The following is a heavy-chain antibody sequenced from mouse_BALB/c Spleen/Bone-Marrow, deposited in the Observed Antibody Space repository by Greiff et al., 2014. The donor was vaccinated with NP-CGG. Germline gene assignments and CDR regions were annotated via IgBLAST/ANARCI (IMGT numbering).Heavy chain of an antibody. CDR1: EYEFPSHD. CDR2: INSDGGST. V-gene: IGHV5-2*01. J-gene: IGHJ4*01. D-gene: IGHD2-4*01. CDR3: ARHRYDYDGAMDY. Sequence: DVKLVESGGGLVQPGESLKLSCESNEYEFPSHDMSWVRKTPEKRLELVAAINSDGGSTYYPDTVKRRFIISRDNTKKTLYLQMSSLRSEDTALYYCARHRYDYDGAMDYWGQGTSVTVSS.